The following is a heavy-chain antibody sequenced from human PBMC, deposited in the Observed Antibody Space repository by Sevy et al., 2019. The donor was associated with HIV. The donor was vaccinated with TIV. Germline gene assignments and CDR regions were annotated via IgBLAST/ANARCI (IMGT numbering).Heavy chain of an antibody. V-gene: IGHV3-48*02. CDR3: ARARYSYDYHFDY. D-gene: IGHD5-18*01. CDR2: ISYSSSTI. Sequence: GGSLRLSCAASGFTFTSYSMNWVRQAPGKGLEWVSYISYSSSTIYYADSVKGRFTMSRDNAKNSLYLQMNSLRDEDTAVYYCARARYSYDYHFDYWGQGTLVTVSS. J-gene: IGHJ4*02. CDR1: GFTFTSYS.